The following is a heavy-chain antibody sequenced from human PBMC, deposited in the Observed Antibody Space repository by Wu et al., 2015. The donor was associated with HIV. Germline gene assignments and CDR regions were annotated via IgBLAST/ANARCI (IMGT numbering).Heavy chain of an antibody. J-gene: IGHJ4*02. CDR2: INPNGGGT. CDR3: ARDGDYYDSSGHGLDY. CDR1: GYTFTGYY. Sequence: QAQLVQSGAEVKKPGASVKVSCRASGYTFTGYYMHWVRQAPGQGLEWMGSINPNGGGTNYAGKFQGRVTLSRDTYVTTAYMELSRLTSDDTAVYYCARDGDYYDSSGHGLDYVGPGNAWSPVSS. V-gene: IGHV1-2*02. D-gene: IGHD3-22*01.